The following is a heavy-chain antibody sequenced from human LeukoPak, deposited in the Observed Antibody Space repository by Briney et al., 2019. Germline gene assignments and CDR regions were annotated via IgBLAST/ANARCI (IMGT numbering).Heavy chain of an antibody. V-gene: IGHV3-30*03. J-gene: IGHJ5*02. Sequence: PGRALRLSCAASGFTFNSHAMHWVRQAPGKGLEWVAVISHDGDNKWYTDSVKGRFTISRDKSNTLYLQMNSLRVEDTAVYYCARGVNMISFGGVIVTPWFDPWGQGTQVTVSS. CDR1: GFTFNSHA. CDR3: ARGVNMISFGGVIVTPWFDP. CDR2: ISHDGDNK. D-gene: IGHD3-16*02.